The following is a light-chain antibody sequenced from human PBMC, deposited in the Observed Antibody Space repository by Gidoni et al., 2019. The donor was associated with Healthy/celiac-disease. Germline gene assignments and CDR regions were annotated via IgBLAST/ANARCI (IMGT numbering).Light chain of an antibody. J-gene: IGKJ1*01. CDR2: DAT. CDR1: QSLSGH. V-gene: IGKV3-15*01. CDR3: QQYHGWPPWT. Sequence: EIVLMQSPATLYVSPGERATLSCRASQSLSGHLAWFQQKLGQAPRLLIYDATTRAIGTPARFSGSLSGTEYTLAITALQSEDFAIYFCQQYHGWPPWTFGQGTKVEVK.